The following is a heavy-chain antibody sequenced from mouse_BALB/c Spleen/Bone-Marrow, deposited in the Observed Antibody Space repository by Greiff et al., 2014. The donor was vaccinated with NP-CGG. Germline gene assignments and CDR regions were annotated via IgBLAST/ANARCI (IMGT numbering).Heavy chain of an antibody. V-gene: IGHV5-9-3*01. CDR1: GFTFSSYA. J-gene: IGHJ3*01. CDR3: ARLRDGYSPFAY. CDR2: ISSGGSYT. Sequence: EVKLVESGGGLVKPGGSLKLSCAASGFTFSSYAMSWVRQTLEKRLEWVATISSGGSYTYYPDSVEGRFTISRDNAKNTLYLQMSSLRSEDTATYYCARLRDGYSPFAYWGQGTLVTVSA. D-gene: IGHD2-3*01.